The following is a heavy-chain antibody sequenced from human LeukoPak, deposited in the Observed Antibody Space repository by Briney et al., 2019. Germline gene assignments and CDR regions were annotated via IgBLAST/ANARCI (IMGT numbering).Heavy chain of an antibody. Sequence: SETLSLTCTVSGYSISSGYYWGWIRQPPGKGLEWIGVIYHTGSTYYNPSLKTRVTISIDTSKNQFSLRLNSVTAADTAGYYCARHAGYGDYNSFDYWGQGTLVTVSS. V-gene: IGHV4-38-2*02. J-gene: IGHJ4*02. CDR2: IYHTGST. CDR1: GYSISSGYY. CDR3: ARHAGYGDYNSFDY. D-gene: IGHD4-17*01.